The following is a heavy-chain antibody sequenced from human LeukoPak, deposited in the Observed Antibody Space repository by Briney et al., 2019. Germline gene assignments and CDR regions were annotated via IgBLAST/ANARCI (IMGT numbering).Heavy chain of an antibody. CDR1: GFTFSSYA. J-gene: IGHJ4*02. D-gene: IGHD7-27*01. CDR3: SKGIHWGGTESYFDY. V-gene: IGHV3-23*01. CDR2: ISGSGGST. Sequence: GGSLRLSCAASGFTFSSYAMSWVRQAPGQGLEWVSAISGSGGSTYYADSVKGRFTISRDNSKNTLYLQMNSLRAEDTAVYYCSKGIHWGGTESYFDYWGQGTLVTVSS.